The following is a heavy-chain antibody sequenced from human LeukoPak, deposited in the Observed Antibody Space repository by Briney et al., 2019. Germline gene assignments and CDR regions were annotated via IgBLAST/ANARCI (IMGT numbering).Heavy chain of an antibody. V-gene: IGHV3-15*01. D-gene: IGHD6-6*01. CDR1: GITFNNAW. Sequence: GGSLRLSCATSGITFNNAWMSWVRQAPGKGLEWVGRIKSKADGGTIDYAAPVKRRYPILRDDPRVMLYLQLNSLKIDDTAVYYCTTDGGIGVRPVFDSWGQGTLVTVSS. CDR2: IKSKADGGTI. CDR3: TTDGGIGVRPVFDS. J-gene: IGHJ4*02.